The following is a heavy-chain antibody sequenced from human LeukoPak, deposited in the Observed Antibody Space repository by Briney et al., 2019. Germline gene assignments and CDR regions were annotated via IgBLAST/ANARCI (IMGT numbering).Heavy chain of an antibody. CDR1: GGTSNSHA. CDR2: LILNLGTT. CDR3: ATTNDGGGYQWGDFFDF. D-gene: IGHD3-22*01. Sequence: PSVKCSCNVSGGTSNSHATRWARQAPGQGLEWRGRLILNLGTTHRAQHFQDRVTLTADKSTNTAYMELTSLTSDDTAVYYCATTNDGGGYQWGDFFDFWGQGTLVTVSS. V-gene: IGHV1-69*04. J-gene: IGHJ4*02.